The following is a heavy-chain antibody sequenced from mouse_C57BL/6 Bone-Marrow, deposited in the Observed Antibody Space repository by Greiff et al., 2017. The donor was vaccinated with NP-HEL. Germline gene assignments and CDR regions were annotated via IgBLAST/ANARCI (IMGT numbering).Heavy chain of an antibody. CDR3: ARSDYDS. J-gene: IGHJ2*01. CDR2: INPNNGGT. V-gene: IGHV1-26*01. D-gene: IGHD2-4*01. CDR1: GYTFTDYY. Sequence: VQLQQSGPELVKPGASVKISCKASGYTFTDYYMNWVKQSHGKSLEWIGDINPNNGGTSYNQKFKGKATLTVDKSSSTAYMELRSLTSEDSAVYYCARSDYDSWGQGTTLTVSS.